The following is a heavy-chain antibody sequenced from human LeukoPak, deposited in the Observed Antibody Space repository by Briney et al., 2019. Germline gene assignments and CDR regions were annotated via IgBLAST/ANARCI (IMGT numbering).Heavy chain of an antibody. CDR1: VYTFSNYG. CDR2: ISGLNGNT. CDR3: ARGRYDILTGPETFDY. V-gene: IGHV1-18*01. Sequence: ASVKVSCKASVYTFSNYGINWVRQAPGQGLEWMGWISGLNGNTNYAQKFQGRVTLTTDTSTKTTYMELRSLRSDDTAVYYCARGRYDILTGPETFDYWGQGTPVTVSS. J-gene: IGHJ4*02. D-gene: IGHD3-9*01.